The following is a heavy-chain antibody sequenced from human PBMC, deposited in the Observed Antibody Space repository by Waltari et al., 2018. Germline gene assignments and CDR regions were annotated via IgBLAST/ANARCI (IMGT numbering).Heavy chain of an antibody. D-gene: IGHD2-15*01. Sequence: QVQLQESGPGLVKPSETLSLTCTVSGGYISSYYCHWIRQPPGKGLEWIGYIYYSGSTNYNPSLKSRVTISVDTSKNQFSLKLSSVTAADTAVYYCARDLSGSGGSWGFDPWGQGTLVTVSS. CDR1: GGYISSYY. CDR3: ARDLSGSGGSWGFDP. J-gene: IGHJ5*02. V-gene: IGHV4-59*01. CDR2: IYYSGST.